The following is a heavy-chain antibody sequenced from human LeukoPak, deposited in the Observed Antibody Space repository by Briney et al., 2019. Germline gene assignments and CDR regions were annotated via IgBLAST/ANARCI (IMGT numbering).Heavy chain of an antibody. J-gene: IGHJ4*02. D-gene: IGHD2-15*01. Sequence: ASVKVSCKASGYTFTGYYMHWVRQAPGQGLEWMGWINPNSGGTNYAQKFQGRVTMTRDTSISTAYMELSRLRSDVTAVYYCARERPRYCSGGSCYLGYFDYWGQGTLVTVSS. CDR1: GYTFTGYY. V-gene: IGHV1-2*02. CDR3: ARERPRYCSGGSCYLGYFDY. CDR2: INPNSGGT.